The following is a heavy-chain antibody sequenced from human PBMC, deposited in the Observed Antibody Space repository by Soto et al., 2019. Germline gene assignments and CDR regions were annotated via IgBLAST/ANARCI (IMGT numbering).Heavy chain of an antibody. CDR2: IKQDGSEK. V-gene: IGHV3-7*01. D-gene: IGHD1-26*01. CDR1: GFTFSSYW. Sequence: GGSLRLSCAASGFTFSSYWMSWVRQAPGKGLEWVANIKQDGSEKYYVDSVKCRFTISRDNAKNSLYLQMNSLRAEDTAVYYCASVWMGATAFDIWGQGTMVTVSS. J-gene: IGHJ3*02. CDR3: ASVWMGATAFDI.